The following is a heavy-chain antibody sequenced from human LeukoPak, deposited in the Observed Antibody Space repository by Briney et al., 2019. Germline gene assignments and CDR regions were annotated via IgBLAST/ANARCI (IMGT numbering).Heavy chain of an antibody. V-gene: IGHV1-69*05. CDR2: IIPIFGTA. CDR1: GGTFSSYA. D-gene: IGHD2-2*01. CDR3: ARDRGGCSSTSCYFPGYYYYYMDV. J-gene: IGHJ6*03. Sequence: SVKVPCKASGGTFSSYAISWVRQAPGQGLEWMGGIIPIFGTANYAQKFQGRVTITTDESTSTAYMELSSLRSEDTAVYYCARDRGGCSSTSCYFPGYYYYYMDVWGKGTTVTVSS.